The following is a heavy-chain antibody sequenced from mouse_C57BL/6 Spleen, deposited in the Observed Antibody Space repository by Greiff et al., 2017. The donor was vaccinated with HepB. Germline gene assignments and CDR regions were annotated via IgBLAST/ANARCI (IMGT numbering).Heavy chain of an antibody. J-gene: IGHJ3*01. V-gene: IGHV5-6*01. CDR3: ARQDGSSYGRFAY. CDR1: GFTFSSYG. D-gene: IGHD1-1*01. CDR2: ISSGGSYT. Sequence: VQLKESGGDLVKPGGSLKLSCAASGFTFSSYGMSWVRQTPDKRLEWVATISSGGSYTYYPDSVKGRFTISRDNTKNTLYLQMSSLKSEDTAMYYCARQDGSSYGRFAYWGQGTLVTVSA.